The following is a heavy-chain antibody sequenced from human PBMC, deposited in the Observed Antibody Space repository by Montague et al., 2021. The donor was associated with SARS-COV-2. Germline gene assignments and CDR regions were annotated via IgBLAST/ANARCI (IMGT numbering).Heavy chain of an antibody. CDR1: GGSFSGYY. V-gene: IGHV4-34*01. D-gene: IGHD3-16*02. CDR3: ARGYDYVWGSYCYLYWFDP. J-gene: IGHJ5*02. CDR2: INHSGST. Sequence: SETLSLTCTVYGGSFSGYYWSWIRQHPGKGLEWIGEINHSGSTNYNPSLKSRVTISVDTSKNQFSLKLSSVTAADTAVYYCARGYDYVWGSYCYLYWFDPWGQGTLVTVSS.